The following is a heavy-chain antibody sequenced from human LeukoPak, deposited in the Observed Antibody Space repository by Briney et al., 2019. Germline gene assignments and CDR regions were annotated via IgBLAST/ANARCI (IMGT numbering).Heavy chain of an antibody. V-gene: IGHV3-30*03. Sequence: GRSLRLSCVASGFTFSNYGMHWVRQARGKELEWVAVLSYDGSNKNYADSVKGRFTISRDNSKNTLYLQMDSLRVDDTAVYYCARGRYSGFDVWGQGTVVTVSS. J-gene: IGHJ3*01. D-gene: IGHD5-12*01. CDR3: ARGRYSGFDV. CDR1: GFTFSNYG. CDR2: LSYDGSNK.